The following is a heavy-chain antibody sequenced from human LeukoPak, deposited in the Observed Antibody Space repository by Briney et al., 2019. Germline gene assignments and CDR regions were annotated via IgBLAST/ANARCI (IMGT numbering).Heavy chain of an antibody. Sequence: SVKVSCKASGGTFSSYAISWVRQAPGQGLEWMGGIIPIFGTANYAQKFQGRVTITADESTSTAYMELSSLRSEDTAVYYCARGRITMVRGALNKQYYYYYYMDVWGKGTTVTVPS. D-gene: IGHD3-10*01. CDR3: ARGRITMVRGALNKQYYYYYYMDV. J-gene: IGHJ6*03. CDR2: IIPIFGTA. CDR1: GGTFSSYA. V-gene: IGHV1-69*13.